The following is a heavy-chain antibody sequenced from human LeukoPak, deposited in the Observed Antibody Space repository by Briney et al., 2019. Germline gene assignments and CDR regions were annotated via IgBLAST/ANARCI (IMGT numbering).Heavy chain of an antibody. CDR3: AKRVPAAITTYYYYYYMDV. CDR1: GFTFSSYG. J-gene: IGHJ6*03. CDR2: ISGSGGST. V-gene: IGHV3-23*01. D-gene: IGHD2-2*01. Sequence: PGGSLRLSCAASGFTFSSYGMSWVRQAPGKGLEWGSAISGSGGSTYYADSVKGRFTISRDNSKNTLYLQMNSLRAEDTAVYYCAKRVPAAITTYYYYYYMDVWGKGTTVTISS.